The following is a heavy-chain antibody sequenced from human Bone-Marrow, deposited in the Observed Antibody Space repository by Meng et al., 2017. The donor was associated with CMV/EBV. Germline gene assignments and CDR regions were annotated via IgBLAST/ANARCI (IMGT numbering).Heavy chain of an antibody. Sequence: SAKISCNASGGTSSSYASSWVRQAPGQGLEWMGGIIPIFGTANYAQKFQGRVTITTDESTSTAYMELSSLRSEDTAVYYCARAGGEYCSSTSCEIWGQGTMVTVSS. CDR1: GGTSSSYA. J-gene: IGHJ3*02. D-gene: IGHD2-2*01. CDR3: ARAGGEYCSSTSCEI. CDR2: IIPIFGTA. V-gene: IGHV1-69*05.